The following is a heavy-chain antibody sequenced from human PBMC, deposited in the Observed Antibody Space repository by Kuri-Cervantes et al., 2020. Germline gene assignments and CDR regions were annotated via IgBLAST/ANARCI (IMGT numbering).Heavy chain of an antibody. CDR1: GYSFATYW. CDR3: VTPRVAFDI. Sequence: GGSLRLSCKGSGYSFATYWIGWVRQMPGRGLEWMGIIYPDDSDTRYSPSFQGQVTVSADKSINTAYLQWSSLKASDTAMYFCVTPRVAFDIWAKGQWSPSPQ. V-gene: IGHV5-51*01. CDR2: IYPDDSDT. J-gene: IGHJ3*02.